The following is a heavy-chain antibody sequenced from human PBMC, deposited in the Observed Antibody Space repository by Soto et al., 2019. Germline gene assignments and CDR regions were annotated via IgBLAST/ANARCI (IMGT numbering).Heavy chain of an antibody. CDR1: GGTFSSYA. Sequence: SVKVSCKASGGTFSSYAISWVRQAPGQGLEWMGGIIPIFGTANYAQKFQGRVTITADESTSTAYMELSSLRSEDTAVYYCARGAIFGVVLYYGMDVWGQGTTVTVSS. D-gene: IGHD3-3*01. V-gene: IGHV1-69*13. J-gene: IGHJ6*02. CDR3: ARGAIFGVVLYYGMDV. CDR2: IIPIFGTA.